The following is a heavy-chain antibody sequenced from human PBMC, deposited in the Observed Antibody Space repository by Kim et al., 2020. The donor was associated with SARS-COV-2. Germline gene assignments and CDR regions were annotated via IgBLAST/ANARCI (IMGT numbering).Heavy chain of an antibody. CDR3: ARHYSYSGLDS. CDR1: GGSSSNSNYY. Sequence: SETLSLTCSVSGGSSSNSNYYWGWIRQPPGKGLEWIGNIFYNGNTYYNPSLKSRVTITVDTSKNQFSLKLSSVTAADTAVYYCARHYSYSGLDSWGQGTLVTVSS. J-gene: IGHJ4*02. CDR2: IFYNGNT. D-gene: IGHD2-21*01. V-gene: IGHV4-39*01.